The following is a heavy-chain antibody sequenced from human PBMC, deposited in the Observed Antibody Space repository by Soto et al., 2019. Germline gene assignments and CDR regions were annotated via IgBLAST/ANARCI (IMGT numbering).Heavy chain of an antibody. J-gene: IGHJ6*02. CDR2: IYYTGST. V-gene: IGHV4-31*03. CDR3: ARDEVVYYADYRGSDHFDDMDA. D-gene: IGHD4-17*01. Sequence: SETLSLTCTVSGGSLSRGGYYCNWIRKHPGKGLEWIGYIYYTGSTYYNPSLKSRVTISVDTSKNQFSLKLTSVTAADTAVYYCARDEVVYYADYRGSDHFDDMDAWGQATMVT. CDR1: GGSLSRGGYY.